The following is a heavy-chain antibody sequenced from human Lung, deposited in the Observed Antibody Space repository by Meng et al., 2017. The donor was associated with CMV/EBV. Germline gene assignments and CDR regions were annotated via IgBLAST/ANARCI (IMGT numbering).Heavy chain of an antibody. Sequence: CRASGYTFTAYGISWVRQAPGQGLEWMGWINPYSGSTNYAQNLQGTVTMTTDTSTSTAYMELRSLRSDDTAVYYCARDEGATPFDYWSQGTLVTVSS. V-gene: IGHV1-18*01. J-gene: IGHJ4*02. CDR3: ARDEGATPFDY. CDR1: GYTFTAYG. D-gene: IGHD1-26*01. CDR2: INPYSGST.